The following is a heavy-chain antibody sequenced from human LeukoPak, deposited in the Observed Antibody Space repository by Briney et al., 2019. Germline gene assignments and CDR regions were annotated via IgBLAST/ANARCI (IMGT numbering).Heavy chain of an antibody. CDR2: ISSSSSYI. Sequence: PGGSLRLSCAASGFTFISYSMNWVRQAPGKGLEWVSSISSSSSYIYYADSVKGRFTISRDNAKNSLYLQMNSLRAEDTAVYYCARAHSGWYDYWGQGTLVTVSS. CDR3: ARAHSGWYDY. D-gene: IGHD6-19*01. CDR1: GFTFISYS. J-gene: IGHJ4*02. V-gene: IGHV3-21*01.